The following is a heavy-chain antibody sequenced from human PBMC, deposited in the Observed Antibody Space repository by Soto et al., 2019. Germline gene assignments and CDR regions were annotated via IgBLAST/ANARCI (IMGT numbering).Heavy chain of an antibody. V-gene: IGHV4-59*01. CDR3: ARGRGGWFINQLLNAFDI. CDR2: IYYSGST. Sequence: QVQLQESGPGLVKPSETLSLTCTVSGGSISSYYWSWIRQPPGKGLEWIGYIYYSGSTNYNPSLKSRVTISVHTSKNQFSLKLSSVTAADTAVHYCARGRGGWFINQLLNAFDIWGQGTMVTVSS. J-gene: IGHJ3*02. D-gene: IGHD2-2*01. CDR1: GGSISSYY.